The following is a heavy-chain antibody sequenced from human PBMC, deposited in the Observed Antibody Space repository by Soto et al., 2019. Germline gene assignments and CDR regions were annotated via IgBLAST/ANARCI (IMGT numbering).Heavy chain of an antibody. D-gene: IGHD2-8*01. V-gene: IGHV4-59*01. Sequence: AETLSLTCTVSVGSISNFYWGWIRQPPGKGLDWIGYISYSGNTNYNPSLKSRVSISVDTSKNQLSLNLTSVTAADTAVYYCARAPMVLSRSYFDSWGQGTTVTVSS. J-gene: IGHJ4*02. CDR3: ARAPMVLSRSYFDS. CDR1: VGSISNFY. CDR2: ISYSGNT.